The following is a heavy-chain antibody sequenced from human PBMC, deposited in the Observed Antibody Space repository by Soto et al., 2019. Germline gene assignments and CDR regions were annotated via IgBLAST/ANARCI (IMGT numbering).Heavy chain of an antibody. D-gene: IGHD3-22*01. CDR1: GFSFSTFA. J-gene: IGHJ4*02. Sequence: QPGGSLRLSCAASGFSFSTFAMSWVRQAPGKGLEWVSTISGSGSNTYYADSVKGRLTISRDNSENTLYLQMSSLRAEDTAIYYCAKDESTWYDRSGNPLHFCDYWGKGA. V-gene: IGHV3-23*01. CDR3: AKDESTWYDRSGNPLHFCDY. CDR2: ISGSGSNT.